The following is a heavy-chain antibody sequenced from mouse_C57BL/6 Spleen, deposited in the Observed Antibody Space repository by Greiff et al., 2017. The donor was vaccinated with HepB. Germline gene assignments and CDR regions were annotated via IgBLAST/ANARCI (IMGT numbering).Heavy chain of an antibody. J-gene: IGHJ4*01. CDR3: ARRPYYGSSLYYAMDY. D-gene: IGHD1-1*01. CDR2: INPSTGGT. Sequence: EVQLQQSGPELVKPGASVKISCKASGYSFTGYYMNWVKQSPEKSLEWIGEINPSTGGTTYNQKFKAKATLTVDKSSRTAYMQLKSLTSEDSAVYYSARRPYYGSSLYYAMDYWGQGTSVTVSS. V-gene: IGHV1-42*01. CDR1: GYSFTGYY.